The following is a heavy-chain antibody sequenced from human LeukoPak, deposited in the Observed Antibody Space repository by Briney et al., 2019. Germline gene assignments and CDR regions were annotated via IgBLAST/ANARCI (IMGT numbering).Heavy chain of an antibody. J-gene: IGHJ6*04. CDR3: AKDPRADYGYYYYGMDV. CDR2: ISGSGGST. Sequence: GGSLRLSCAASGFTFSSYAMSWVRQAPGKGLEWVSGISGSGGSTYYADSVEGRFTISRDNSKNTLYLQMNSLRAEDTALYYCAKDPRADYGYYYYGMDVWGKGTTVTVSS. D-gene: IGHD4-17*01. CDR1: GFTFSSYA. V-gene: IGHV3-23*01.